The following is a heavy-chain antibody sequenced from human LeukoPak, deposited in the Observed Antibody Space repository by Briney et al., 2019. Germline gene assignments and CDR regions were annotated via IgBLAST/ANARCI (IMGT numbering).Heavy chain of an antibody. D-gene: IGHD3-22*01. V-gene: IGHV4-38-2*01. CDR2: IYHSGST. CDR1: LYSISSDNY. Sequence: PSEALCVTCAVPLYSISSDNYWVWIRQPPGQGLAWTGGIYHSGSTYCNPSLTSRVTMSVGRSKNQFSLKLSSVTAADTAVYYCARAPRDSSSSNYMRRFDYWGQGTLVTVSS. J-gene: IGHJ4*02. CDR3: ARAPRDSSSSNYMRRFDY.